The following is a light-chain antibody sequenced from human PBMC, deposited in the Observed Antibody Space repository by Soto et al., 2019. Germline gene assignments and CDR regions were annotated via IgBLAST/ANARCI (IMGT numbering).Light chain of an antibody. Sequence: EIVMTQSPATLSVSPGERATLSFSASQSVSSNLAWYQQKPGQAPMLLIYGASTSANGIPARFSGSGSGTEFTLTISSLQSEDFAVYYCQQYNNWPPRTFGQGTKVQIK. CDR1: QSVSSN. V-gene: IGKV3-15*01. CDR3: QQYNNWPPRT. J-gene: IGKJ1*01. CDR2: GAS.